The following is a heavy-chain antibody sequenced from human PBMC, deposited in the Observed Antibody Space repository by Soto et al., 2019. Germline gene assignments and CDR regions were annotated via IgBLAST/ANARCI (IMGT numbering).Heavy chain of an antibody. J-gene: IGHJ4*02. CDR3: ARGPSSLTRFDY. CDR2: ISFDGSNK. V-gene: IGHV3-30-3*01. Sequence: GGALRLSCAASGFTFSSYAMKWVRQAPGKGLEWVAVISFDGSNKYYADSVKGRFTISRDNSKNTLYLQMNSLRAEDTAVYFCARGPSSLTRFDYWGQGTLVTVSS. D-gene: IGHD2-2*01. CDR1: GFTFSSYA.